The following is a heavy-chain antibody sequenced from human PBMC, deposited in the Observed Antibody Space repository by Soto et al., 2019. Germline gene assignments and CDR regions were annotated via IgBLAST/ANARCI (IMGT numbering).Heavy chain of an antibody. Sequence: GGSLRLSCAASGFTFSSYGMHWVRQAPGKGLEWVAVIWYDGSNKYYADSVKGRFTISRDNSKNTLYLQMNSLRAEDTAVYYCAGVGYDLERSFDYWGQGTLVTVSS. CDR2: IWYDGSNK. CDR1: GFTFSSYG. J-gene: IGHJ4*02. D-gene: IGHD3-3*01. V-gene: IGHV3-33*01. CDR3: AGVGYDLERSFDY.